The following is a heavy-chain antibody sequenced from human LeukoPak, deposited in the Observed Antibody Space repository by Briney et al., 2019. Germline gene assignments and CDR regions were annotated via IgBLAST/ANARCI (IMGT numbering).Heavy chain of an antibody. CDR3: ARVGGYWFDP. V-gene: IGHV4-59*01. J-gene: IGHJ5*02. CDR1: GGSIRNYY. CDR2: IYYSGST. Sequence: SETLSLTCTLSGGSIRNYYWSWIRQPPGKGLELIGYIYYSGSTNYNPSLKSRVTISVDTSKNQFSLKLSSVTAADTAVYYCARVGGYWFDPWGQGTLVTVSS.